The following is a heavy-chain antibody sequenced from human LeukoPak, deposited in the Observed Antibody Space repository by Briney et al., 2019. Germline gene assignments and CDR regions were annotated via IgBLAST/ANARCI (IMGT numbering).Heavy chain of an antibody. Sequence: SETLSLTCTVSGGSISSYYWSWIRQPPGKGLEWIGYIYYSGRTNYKPSLKSRVTISVDTSKNQFSLKLSSVTAADTAVYYCARGGYYGSGNDFRFDPWGQGTLATVSS. CDR3: ARGGYYGSGNDFRFDP. V-gene: IGHV4-59*01. D-gene: IGHD3-10*01. CDR1: GGSISSYY. J-gene: IGHJ5*02. CDR2: IYYSGRT.